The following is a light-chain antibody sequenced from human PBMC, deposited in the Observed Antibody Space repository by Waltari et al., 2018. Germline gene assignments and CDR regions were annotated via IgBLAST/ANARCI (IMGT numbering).Light chain of an antibody. CDR3: MQARQTPWT. CDR2: LVS. CDR1: QSLLHGSGNTF. Sequence: DIVMTQSPLSLSVTPGEPASISCRSSQSLLHGSGNTFLDWYLQKPGQSPQLLISLVSNRASGVPDRFSGSGSGTDFTLKISRVEAEDVGVYFCMQARQTPWTFGQGTKVEIK. J-gene: IGKJ1*01. V-gene: IGKV2-28*01.